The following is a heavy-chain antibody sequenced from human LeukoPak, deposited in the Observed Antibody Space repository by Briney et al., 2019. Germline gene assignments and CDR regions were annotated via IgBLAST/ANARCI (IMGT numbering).Heavy chain of an antibody. V-gene: IGHV1-18*01. CDR1: GYTFTSYG. J-gene: IGHJ6*03. CDR2: ISAYNGNT. D-gene: IGHD6-25*01. Sequence: ASVKVSCKASGYTFTSYGISWVRQAPGQGLEWMGWISAYNGNTNYAQKLQGRVTMTTDTSTCTAYMELRSLRSDDTAVYYCARAGISAYYYYMDVWGKGTTVTVSS. CDR3: ARAGISAYYYYMDV.